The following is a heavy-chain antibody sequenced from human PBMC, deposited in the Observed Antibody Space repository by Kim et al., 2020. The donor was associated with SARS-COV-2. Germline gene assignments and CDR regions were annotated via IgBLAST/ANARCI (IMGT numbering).Heavy chain of an antibody. CDR3: AKSTRVFYYYMDV. J-gene: IGHJ6*03. Sequence: ADSVRCRFTVSRDRSKNTVFLQMNSLRADDTAVYYCAKSTRVFYYYMDVWGKGTTVTVS. V-gene: IGHV3-23*05.